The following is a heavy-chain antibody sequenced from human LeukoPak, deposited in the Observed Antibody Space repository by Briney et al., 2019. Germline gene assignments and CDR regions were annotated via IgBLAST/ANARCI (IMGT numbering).Heavy chain of an antibody. CDR2: ISSSSSTI. J-gene: IGHJ4*02. CDR1: GFTFSSYS. D-gene: IGHD3-10*01. Sequence: GGSLRLSCAASGFTFSSYSMNWVRQAPGKGLEWVSYISSSSSTIYYADSVKGRFTISRDNAKNSLYLQMNSLRAEDTAVYYCARDWNYYGSGSYYAYFDYWGQGTLVTVSS. V-gene: IGHV3-48*01. CDR3: ARDWNYYGSGSYYAYFDY.